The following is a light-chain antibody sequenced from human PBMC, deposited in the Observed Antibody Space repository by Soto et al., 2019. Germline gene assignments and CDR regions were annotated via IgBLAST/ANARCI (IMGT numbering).Light chain of an antibody. CDR2: RAS. CDR3: QQYNTYPYT. V-gene: IGKV1-5*03. J-gene: IGKJ2*01. Sequence: DIQMTQSPSTLSAPVGDRVTITCRASQSINTWLAWYQQKPGKAPNLLIYRASNLESGVPSRFSGSGSGTEFTLTISSLQPDDFATYYCQQYNTYPYTFGQGTKLEIK. CDR1: QSINTW.